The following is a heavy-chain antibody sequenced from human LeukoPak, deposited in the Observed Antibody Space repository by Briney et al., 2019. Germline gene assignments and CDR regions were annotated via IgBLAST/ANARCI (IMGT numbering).Heavy chain of an antibody. CDR3: ERGGLRVRPVPGSSTY. Sequence: GGSLRLSCAASGFTFSSYSMNWVRQAPGKGLEWVSSISSSSSYIYYADSVKGRFTISRDNAKNSLYLQMNSLRAEDTAVYYCERGGLRVRPVPGSSTYWGQGTLVTVSS. D-gene: IGHD3-10*01. CDR2: ISSSSSYI. CDR1: GFTFSSYS. J-gene: IGHJ4*02. V-gene: IGHV3-21*01.